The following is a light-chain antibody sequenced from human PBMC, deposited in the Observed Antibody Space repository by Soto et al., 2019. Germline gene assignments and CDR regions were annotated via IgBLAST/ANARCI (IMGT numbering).Light chain of an antibody. Sequence: DIQMTQSPSTLSASVGDRVTITCRARQSISSWLAWYQQKPGKAPKLLIYDASSLESGVPSRFSGSGSGTEFTLTISSLQPDDFATDYCQQYNSYPYTFGQGTKLEIK. CDR2: DAS. J-gene: IGKJ2*01. CDR1: QSISSW. CDR3: QQYNSYPYT. V-gene: IGKV1-5*01.